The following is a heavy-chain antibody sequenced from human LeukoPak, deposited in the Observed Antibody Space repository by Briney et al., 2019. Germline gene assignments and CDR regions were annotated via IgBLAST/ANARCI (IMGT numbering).Heavy chain of an antibody. D-gene: IGHD3-10*01. CDR3: ASGPGFLNDYKLDS. CDR2: ISAYNGNT. Sequence: ASVKVSCKASGYTFTSYGISWVRQAPGQGLEWMGWISAYNGNTNYAQKLQGRVTMTTDTSTSTAYMELRSLRSDDTAVYYCASGPGFLNDYKLDSWGQGTLVTVSS. J-gene: IGHJ4*02. V-gene: IGHV1-18*01. CDR1: GYTFTSYG.